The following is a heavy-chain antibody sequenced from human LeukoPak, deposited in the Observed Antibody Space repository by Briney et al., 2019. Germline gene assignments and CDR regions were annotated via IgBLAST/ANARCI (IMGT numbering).Heavy chain of an antibody. CDR2: INHSGST. J-gene: IGHJ5*02. V-gene: IGHV4-34*01. CDR1: GGSIGTYY. Sequence: PSETLSLTCSVSGGSIGTYYWSWIRQPPGKGLEWIGEINHSGSTNYNPSLKSRVTISVDTSKNQFSLKLSSVTAADTAVYYCARHYLRSSWYQGQNNWFDPWGQGTLVTVSS. D-gene: IGHD6-13*01. CDR3: ARHYLRSSWYQGQNNWFDP.